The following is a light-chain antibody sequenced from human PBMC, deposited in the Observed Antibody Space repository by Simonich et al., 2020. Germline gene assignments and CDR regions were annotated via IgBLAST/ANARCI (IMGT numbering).Light chain of an antibody. CDR2: GAS. V-gene: IGKV3-15*01. CDR3: QQYNNWPPGT. J-gene: IGKJ2*01. Sequence: EIVLTQSPGTLSLSPGERATLSCRASQSVSSNLAWYQQKPGQAPRLLIYGASTRATGIPDRFSGSGSGTEFTLTISSMQSEDFAVYYCQQYNNWPPGTFGQGTKLEIK. CDR1: QSVSSN.